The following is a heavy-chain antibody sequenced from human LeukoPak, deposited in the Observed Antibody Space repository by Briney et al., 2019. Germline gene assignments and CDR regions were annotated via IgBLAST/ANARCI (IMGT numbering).Heavy chain of an antibody. CDR3: ARGFDSKSTYFDY. CDR1: GGSISIYY. Sequence: SETLSLTCTVSGGSISIYYWNWIRQPPGKGLEWIGYISYSGSTNYNPSLKSRVTISLDTSKNQFSLNLRSVTAGDTAVYYCARGFDSKSTYFDYWGQGTLVTVSS. D-gene: IGHD5-12*01. J-gene: IGHJ4*02. V-gene: IGHV4-59*13. CDR2: ISYSGST.